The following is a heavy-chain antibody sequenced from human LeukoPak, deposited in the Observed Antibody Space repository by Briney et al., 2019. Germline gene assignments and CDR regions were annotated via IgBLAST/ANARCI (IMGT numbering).Heavy chain of an antibody. J-gene: IGHJ4*02. CDR1: GFSLSVYS. Sequence: GGSLRLSCAASGFSLSVYSMNWVRQAPGQGLEWVSSISSSTNYIYYADSVKGRFTISRDNAKNSLYLQMNSLRAEDTAVYYCARDGWLDYWGQGTLVTVSS. D-gene: IGHD6-19*01. CDR2: ISSSTNYI. V-gene: IGHV3-21*01. CDR3: ARDGWLDY.